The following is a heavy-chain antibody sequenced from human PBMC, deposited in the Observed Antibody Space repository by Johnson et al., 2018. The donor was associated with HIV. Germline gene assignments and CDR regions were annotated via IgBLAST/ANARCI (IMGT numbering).Heavy chain of an antibody. D-gene: IGHD4-17*01. J-gene: IGHJ3*02. Sequence: VQLVESGGGLVQPGGSLRLSCATSGFTLSNYAMHCVRQAPGKGLEYVAGISSDGGSTYNADSVSGRFTISRDKSKNTLFLKMGSLRTEDMAVYYCARVSGGNDYGDYAGAFDIWGQGTMVTVSS. V-gene: IGHV3-64*07. CDR2: ISSDGGST. CDR1: GFTLSNYA. CDR3: ARVSGGNDYGDYAGAFDI.